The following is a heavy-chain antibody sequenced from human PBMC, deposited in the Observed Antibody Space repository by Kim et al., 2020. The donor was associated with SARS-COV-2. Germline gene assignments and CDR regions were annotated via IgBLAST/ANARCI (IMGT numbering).Heavy chain of an antibody. Sequence: GGSLRLSCAASGFTFSSYGMHWVRQAPGKGLEWVAVIWFDGSNKHYADSVKGRLTISRDNSKNTLYLQMNSLRAEDTALYYCARAGDGGYGRGIDYWGQGTLVTVSS. CDR1: GFTFSSYG. V-gene: IGHV3-33*01. CDR3: ARAGDGGYGRGIDY. J-gene: IGHJ4*02. CDR2: IWFDGSNK. D-gene: IGHD5-12*01.